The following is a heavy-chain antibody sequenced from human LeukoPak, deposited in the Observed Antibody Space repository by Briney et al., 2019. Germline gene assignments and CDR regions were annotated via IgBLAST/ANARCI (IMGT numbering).Heavy chain of an antibody. Sequence: GGSLRLSCAASGFTFDDYAMHWVRQAPGKGLEWVSGISWNSGSIGYADSVKGRFTISRDNAKNSLYLQMNSLRAEDTALYYCAKGNYYDSSGYFDYWGQGTLVTVSS. CDR1: GFTFDDYA. CDR2: ISWNSGSI. D-gene: IGHD3-22*01. CDR3: AKGNYYDSSGYFDY. J-gene: IGHJ4*02. V-gene: IGHV3-9*01.